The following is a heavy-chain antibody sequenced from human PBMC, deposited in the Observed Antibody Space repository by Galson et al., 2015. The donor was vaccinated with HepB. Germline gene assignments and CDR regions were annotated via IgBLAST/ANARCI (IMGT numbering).Heavy chain of an antibody. CDR3: TRLPGYYDFPRAERWWISYYYYYGMDV. Sequence: SLRLSCAVSGFTFGDYATSWFRQAPGQGLGWVGLIRCKVYGGTTEYAASVKGRFTISRDDSKSIAYLQMNSLKAEDTAVYSCTRLPGYYDFPRAERWWISYYYYYGMDVWGQGTTVTVSS. CDR1: GFTFGDYA. CDR2: IRCKVYGGTT. J-gene: IGHJ6*02. D-gene: IGHD3-3*01. V-gene: IGHV3-49*03.